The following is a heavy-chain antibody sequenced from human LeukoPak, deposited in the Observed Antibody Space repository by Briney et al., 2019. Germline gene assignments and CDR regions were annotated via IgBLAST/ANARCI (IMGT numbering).Heavy chain of an antibody. D-gene: IGHD2-8*01. J-gene: IGHJ4*02. CDR1: GYTFTGYY. CDR2: INLNSGGT. CDR3: ARDFCTNGVCYEFDY. V-gene: IGHV1-2*06. Sequence: ASVKVSCKASGYTFTGYYMHRVRQAPGQGLEWMGRINLNSGGTNYAQKFQGRVTMTRDTSISTAYMELSRLRSDDTAVYYCARDFCTNGVCYEFDYWGQGTLVTVSS.